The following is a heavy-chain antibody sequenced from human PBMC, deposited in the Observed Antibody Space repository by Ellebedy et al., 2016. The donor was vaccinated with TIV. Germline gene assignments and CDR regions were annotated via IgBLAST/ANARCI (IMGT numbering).Heavy chain of an antibody. CDR3: ARLYYGMDV. Sequence: ASVKVSCXTSGYSFTYYGINWVRQAPGQGLEWMGRISGDSGNTDYAQSLQGRLTMTTDTSTRTAYMELSRLRSDDTAVYYCARLYYGMDVWGQGTTVAVS. J-gene: IGHJ6*02. CDR2: ISGDSGNT. CDR1: GYSFTYYG. V-gene: IGHV1-18*01.